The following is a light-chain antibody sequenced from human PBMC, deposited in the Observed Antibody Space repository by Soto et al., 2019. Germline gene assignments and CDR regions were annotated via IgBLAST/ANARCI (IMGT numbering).Light chain of an antibody. CDR1: NSNIGSYT. CDR2: SSN. J-gene: IGLJ2*01. V-gene: IGLV1-44*01. CDR3: AAWDDSLNGVA. Sequence: QSVLTQPPSASGTPGQRVTISCFGSNSNIGSYTVNWYQQHPGTAPKLLMYSSNQRPSGVPDRFSGSKSGTSASLAISGLQSEDEADYYCAAWDDSLNGVAFGGGNKLTVL.